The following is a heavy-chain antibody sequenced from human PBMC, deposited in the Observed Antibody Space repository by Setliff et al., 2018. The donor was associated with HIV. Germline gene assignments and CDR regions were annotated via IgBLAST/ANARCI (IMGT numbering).Heavy chain of an antibody. V-gene: IGHV5-51*01. D-gene: IGHD1-26*01. CDR2: IYPGDSDT. Sequence: PGESPKISCKGSGHSFTKYWIAWVRQMPGKGLEWMGIIYPGDSDTRYSPSFQGQVTISADKSISTAYLQWSSLEASDTAMYYCARPYGSNDAFDIWGQGTMVTVSS. CDR3: ARPYGSNDAFDI. CDR1: GHSFTKYW. J-gene: IGHJ3*02.